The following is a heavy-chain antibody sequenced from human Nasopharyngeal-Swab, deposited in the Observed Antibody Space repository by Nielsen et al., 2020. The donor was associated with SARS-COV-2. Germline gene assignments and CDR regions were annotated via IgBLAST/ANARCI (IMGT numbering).Heavy chain of an antibody. D-gene: IGHD3-3*01. CDR3: ARARGITIFGVVITGAFDI. J-gene: IGHJ3*02. V-gene: IGHV4-4*02. Sequence: SETLSLTCAVSGGSISSSNWWRWVRQPPGKGLEWIGEIYHSGSTNYNQSLKSRVTISVDKSKNQFSLKLSSVTAADTAVYYCARARGITIFGVVITGAFDIWGQGTMVTVSS. CDR1: GGSISSSNW. CDR2: IYHSGST.